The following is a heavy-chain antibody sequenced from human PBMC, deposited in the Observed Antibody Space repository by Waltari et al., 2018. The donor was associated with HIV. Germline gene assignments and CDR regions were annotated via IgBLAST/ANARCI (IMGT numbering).Heavy chain of an antibody. CDR3: VRDDPGYGPIDY. CDR2: IRRGNNEK. CDR1: GFELRHYS. V-gene: IGHV3-21*04. J-gene: IGHJ4*02. Sequence: LVESGGGVVKTGGSIRLTCEASGFELRHYSMNWVRQSPRRGLEWVASIRRGNNEKHYLDSVRGRFAISRDISESSVYLQMESLKEDDTATYFCVRDDPGYGPIDYWGQGTLVTV. D-gene: IGHD3-16*01.